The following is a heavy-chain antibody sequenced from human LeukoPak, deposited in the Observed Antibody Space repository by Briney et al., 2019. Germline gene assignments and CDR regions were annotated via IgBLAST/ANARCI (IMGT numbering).Heavy chain of an antibody. V-gene: IGHV1-69*04. D-gene: IGHD5-24*01. CDR1: GGTFSSYA. CDR3: ARDLLNRWLQWDNG. J-gene: IGHJ4*02. Sequence: GASVKVSYKASGGTFSSYAISWVRQAPGQGLEWMGRIIPILGIANYAQKFQGRVTITADKSTSTAYMELSSLRSEDTAVYYCARDLLNRWLQWDNGWGQGTLVTVSS. CDR2: IIPILGIA.